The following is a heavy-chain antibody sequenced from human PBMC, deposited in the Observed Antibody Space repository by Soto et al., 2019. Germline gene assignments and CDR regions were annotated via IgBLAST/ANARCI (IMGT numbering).Heavy chain of an antibody. CDR3: ARALYYYDSSGYSSP. D-gene: IGHD3-22*01. J-gene: IGHJ5*02. CDR2: ISSSSSYI. CDR1: GFTFSRYA. V-gene: IGHV3-21*01. Sequence: PGGSLRLSCASSGFTFSRYAVSWVRQTPGKGLEWVSSISSSSSYIYYADSVKGRFTISRDNAKNSLYLQMNSLRAEDTAVYYCARALYYYDSSGYSSPWGQGTLVTV.